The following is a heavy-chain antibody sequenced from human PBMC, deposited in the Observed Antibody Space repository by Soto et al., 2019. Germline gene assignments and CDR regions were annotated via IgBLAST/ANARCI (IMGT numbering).Heavy chain of an antibody. CDR1: GYTLTELS. D-gene: IGHD4-17*01. CDR2: FDPGDGET. J-gene: IGHJ6*03. Sequence: ASLKVACKVSGYTLTELSMHWVRQAPGKGLEWMGGFDPGDGETIYAQKFQGRVTMTEDTSTDTAYMELSSLRSEDTAVYYCATDASDRYGDYGPGYYYYHMDVWGKGTTVTVSS. CDR3: ATDASDRYGDYGPGYYYYHMDV. V-gene: IGHV1-24*01.